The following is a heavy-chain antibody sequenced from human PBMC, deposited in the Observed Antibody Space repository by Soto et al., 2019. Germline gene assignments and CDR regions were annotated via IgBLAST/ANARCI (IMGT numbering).Heavy chain of an antibody. CDR3: ARTSYYYDSSGYHPLYYFDY. D-gene: IGHD3-22*01. V-gene: IGHV4-31*03. J-gene: IGHJ4*02. CDR1: GGSISSGGYY. Sequence: NPSETLSLTCTVSGGSISSGGYYWSWIRQHPGKGLEWIGYIYYSGSTYYNPSLKSRVTISVDTSKNQFSLKLSSVTAADTAVYYCARTSYYYDSSGYHPLYYFDYWGQGTLVTVS. CDR2: IYYSGST.